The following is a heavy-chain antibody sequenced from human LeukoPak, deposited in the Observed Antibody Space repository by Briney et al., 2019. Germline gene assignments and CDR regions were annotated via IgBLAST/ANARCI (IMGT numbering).Heavy chain of an antibody. J-gene: IGHJ4*02. CDR2: INQDGSAQ. D-gene: IGHD6-13*01. Sequence: GGSLRLSCTASGFSFSGYWMSWVRQAPGKGLEWVANINQDGSAQYYVDSVKGQFTISRDNAKNSLYLQMNSLRVEDTAVYYCARTYSSSSYSPFDYWGQGTLVTVSS. V-gene: IGHV3-7*01. CDR1: GFSFSGYW. CDR3: ARTYSSSSYSPFDY.